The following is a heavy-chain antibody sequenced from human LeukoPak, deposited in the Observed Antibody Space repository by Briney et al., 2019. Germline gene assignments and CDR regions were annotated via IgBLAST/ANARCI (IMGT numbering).Heavy chain of an antibody. Sequence: ASMKVSCKTPGYTFTGYYIHWVRQAPGQGLEWMGGIIPIFGTANYAQKFQGRVTITADESTSTAYMELSSLRSEDTAVYYCARVYSSSWYGIDYWGQGTLVTVSS. CDR1: GYTFTGYY. CDR2: IIPIFGTA. V-gene: IGHV1-69*13. J-gene: IGHJ4*02. CDR3: ARVYSSSWYGIDY. D-gene: IGHD6-13*01.